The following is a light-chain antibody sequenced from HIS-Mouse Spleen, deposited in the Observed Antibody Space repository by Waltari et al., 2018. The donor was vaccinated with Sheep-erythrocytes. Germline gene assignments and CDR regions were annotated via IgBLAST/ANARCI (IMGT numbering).Light chain of an antibody. CDR3: CSYAGSYTFVV. J-gene: IGLJ2*01. Sequence: QSALTQPRSVSGSPGQSVTISCTGTSSDVGGYNYVSWYQQHPGKAPKLMIYDVSNRPSGIPARFSGSKSGNTASLTISGLQAEDEADYYCCSYAGSYTFVVFGGGTKLTVL. V-gene: IGLV2-11*01. CDR2: DVS. CDR1: SSDVGGYNY.